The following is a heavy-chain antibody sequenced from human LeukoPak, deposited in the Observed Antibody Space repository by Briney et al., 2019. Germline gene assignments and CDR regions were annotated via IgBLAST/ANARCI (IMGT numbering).Heavy chain of an antibody. CDR1: GFTFSSYG. D-gene: IGHD3-10*01. Sequence: PGGSLRLSCAASGFTFSSYGMHWVRQAPGKGLEWVAVISYDGSNKYYADSVKGRFTISRDNSKNTLYLQMNSLRAEDTAVYYCAKEYYGAGVDYFDYWGQGTLVTVSS. V-gene: IGHV3-30*18. CDR3: AKEYYGAGVDYFDY. CDR2: ISYDGSNK. J-gene: IGHJ4*02.